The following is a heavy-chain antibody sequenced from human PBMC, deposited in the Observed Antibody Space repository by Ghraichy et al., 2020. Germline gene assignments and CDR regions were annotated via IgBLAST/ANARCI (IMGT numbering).Heavy chain of an antibody. CDR2: IRYDGSNK. V-gene: IGHV3-30*02. D-gene: IGHD2-2*01. CDR3: AKGRLGVVVPAALDV. CDR1: GFTFSSYG. J-gene: IGHJ6*02. Sequence: GGSLRLSCAASGFTFSSYGMHWVRQAPGKGLEWVAFIRYDGSNKYYVDSVKGRFTISRDNSKNTLYLQMNSLRAEDTAVYYCAKGRLGVVVPAALDVWGQGTTVTVSS.